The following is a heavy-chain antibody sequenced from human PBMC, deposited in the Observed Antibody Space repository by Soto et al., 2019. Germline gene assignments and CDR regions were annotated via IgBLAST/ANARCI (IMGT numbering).Heavy chain of an antibody. CDR3: ARQGRTEATATRNWFDP. J-gene: IGHJ5*02. Sequence: GESLKISCKGSGYSFTSYWIGWVRQMPGKGLEWMGIIYPGDSDTRYSPSFQGQVTISADKSISTAYLQWSSLKASDTAMYYCARQGRTEATATRNWFDPWGQGTMVTVSS. D-gene: IGHD2-15*01. CDR2: IYPGDSDT. CDR1: GYSFTSYW. V-gene: IGHV5-51*01.